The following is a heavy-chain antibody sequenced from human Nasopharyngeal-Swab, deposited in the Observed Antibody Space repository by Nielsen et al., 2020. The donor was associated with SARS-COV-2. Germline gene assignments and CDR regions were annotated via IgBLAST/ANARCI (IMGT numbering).Heavy chain of an antibody. CDR3: ARHPTIFGVVHTPYYFYIDV. D-gene: IGHD3-3*01. Sequence: ECLKISCRGSGYRFSSYWITWVRQMPGKGLEWMGRIDPSDSFTTYNPSFQGHVTISADKSISTAYLQWGSLQASDTAVYYCARHPTIFGVVHTPYYFYIDVWGKGTTVTVSS. CDR1: GYRFSSYW. J-gene: IGHJ6*03. CDR2: IDPSDSFT. V-gene: IGHV5-10-1*01.